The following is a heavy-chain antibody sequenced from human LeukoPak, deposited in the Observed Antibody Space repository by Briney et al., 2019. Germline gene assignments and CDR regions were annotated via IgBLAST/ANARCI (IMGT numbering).Heavy chain of an antibody. J-gene: IGHJ6*03. CDR1: GFTFSSYW. CDR3: ASNRYYGGNSPYYYYYMDV. D-gene: IGHD4-23*01. V-gene: IGHV3-7*01. Sequence: PGGSLRLSCAASGFTFSSYWMSWVRQAPGKWLEWVANIKQDGSEKYYVDSVKGRFTISRDNAKNSLYLQMNSLRAEDTAVYYCASNRYYGGNSPYYYYYMDVWGKGTTVTVSS. CDR2: IKQDGSEK.